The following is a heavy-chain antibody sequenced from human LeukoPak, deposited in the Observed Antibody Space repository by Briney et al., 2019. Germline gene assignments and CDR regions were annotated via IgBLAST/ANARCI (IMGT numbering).Heavy chain of an antibody. J-gene: IGHJ4*02. D-gene: IGHD1-14*01. CDR2: LYSDGNT. Sequence: PGGAPRLSCAASGFTGITKDMTWVRHAPRKGPQWGSVLYSDGNTKYADSVQGRFTISRDNSKNTLYLEMNSLSPDDTAVYYCARGVEPLAANTLAYWGQGTLVTVSS. CDR3: ARGVEPLAANTLAY. V-gene: IGHV3-53*01. CDR1: GFTGITKD.